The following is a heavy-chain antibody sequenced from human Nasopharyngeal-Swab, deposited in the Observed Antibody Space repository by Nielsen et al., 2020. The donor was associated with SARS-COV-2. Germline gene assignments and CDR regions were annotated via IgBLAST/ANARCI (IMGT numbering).Heavy chain of an antibody. CDR3: MSEAVAGTGDVFDI. CDR2: IRRKASGGTT. Sequence: GESLKISCTASGFTFGDYATSWVRQAPGKGLEWVGFIRRKASGGTTEYAASVKGRFTISRDDSKSIAYLQMNSLKTEDTAVYYCMSEAVAGTGDVFDIWGQGTMVTVSS. D-gene: IGHD6-19*01. CDR1: GFTFGDYA. V-gene: IGHV3-49*04. J-gene: IGHJ3*02.